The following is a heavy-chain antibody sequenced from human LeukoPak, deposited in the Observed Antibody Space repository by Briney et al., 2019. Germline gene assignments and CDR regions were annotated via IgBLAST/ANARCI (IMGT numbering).Heavy chain of an antibody. CDR1: GGSISSTNW. Sequence: SETLSLICGVSGGSISSTNWWTWVRQPPVKGLEWIGEVHLDGRANYNPSLESRLTMSVDLSENHISLKLTSVTAADTAVYYCAREGGFYRPLDYSGQGTLVTVSS. CDR2: VHLDGRA. J-gene: IGHJ4*02. V-gene: IGHV4-4*02. CDR3: AREGGFYRPLDY. D-gene: IGHD3-3*01.